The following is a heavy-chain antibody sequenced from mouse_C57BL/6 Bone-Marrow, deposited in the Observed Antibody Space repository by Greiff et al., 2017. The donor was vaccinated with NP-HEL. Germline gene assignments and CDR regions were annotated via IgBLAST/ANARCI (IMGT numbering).Heavy chain of an antibody. J-gene: IGHJ2*01. D-gene: IGHD1-1*01. CDR2: IDPETGGT. CDR1: GYTFTDYE. CDR3: TREGVYVTTVVAKGY. Sequence: QVQLQQSGAELVRPGASVTLSCKASGYTFTDYEMHWVKQTPVHGLEWIGAIDPETGGTAYNQKFKGKAILTADKSSSTAYMELRSLTSEDSAVYYCTREGVYVTTVVAKGYWGQGTTLTVSS. V-gene: IGHV1-15*01.